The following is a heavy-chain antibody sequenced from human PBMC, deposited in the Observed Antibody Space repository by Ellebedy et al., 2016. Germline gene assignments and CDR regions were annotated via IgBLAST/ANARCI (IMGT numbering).Heavy chain of an antibody. J-gene: IGHJ4*02. V-gene: IGHV4-59*01. Sequence: SETLSLXXTVSGGSISSYYWSWIRQPPGKGLEWIGYIYYSGSTNYHPSLKSRVTISVDTSKNQFSLKLSSVTAADTAVYYCARGRGSYREVDYWGQGTLVTVSS. CDR1: GGSISSYY. CDR2: IYYSGST. D-gene: IGHD1-26*01. CDR3: ARGRGSYREVDY.